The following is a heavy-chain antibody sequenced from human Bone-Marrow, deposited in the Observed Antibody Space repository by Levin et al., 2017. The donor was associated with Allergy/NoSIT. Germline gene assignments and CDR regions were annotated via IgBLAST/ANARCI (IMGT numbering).Heavy chain of an antibody. J-gene: IGHJ4*02. D-gene: IGHD3-16*01. V-gene: IGHV3-33*08. CDR3: AKGENYVWGTYDY. CDR1: GFVFSNFA. CDR2: IWHDGSNK. Sequence: LSLTCAASGFVFSNFAMHWVRQAPGKGLEWVAVIWHDGSNKYYGDSVKGRFTISRDNSKSTVYLEMNSLRVEDTAVYYCAKGENYVWGTYDYWGQGTLVTVSS.